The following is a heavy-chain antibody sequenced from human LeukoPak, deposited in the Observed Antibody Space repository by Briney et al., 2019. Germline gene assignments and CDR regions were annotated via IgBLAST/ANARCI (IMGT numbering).Heavy chain of an antibody. Sequence: ASVKVSCKASGYNFTDYYIHWVRQAPGQGLEWMGWINPNSGGAHSAQKFQGRATMTRDTSISTAYMELSRLTSDDTAVYYCARSRDIVVVVAATYNWFDPWGQGTLVTVSS. J-gene: IGHJ5*02. CDR2: INPNSGGA. CDR3: ARSRDIVVVVAATYNWFDP. V-gene: IGHV1-2*02. CDR1: GYNFTDYY. D-gene: IGHD2-15*01.